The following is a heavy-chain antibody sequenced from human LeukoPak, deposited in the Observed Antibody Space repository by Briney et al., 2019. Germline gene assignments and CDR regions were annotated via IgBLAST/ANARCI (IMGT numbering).Heavy chain of an antibody. CDR3: ARGPGRYDS. Sequence: AETLSLTCAVHGGSLSDSSWSWLRQPPGKALEWIGEINHGGSTNYNPSLKSRDTISIDRSKRQFFLKLNSVIAADTAVYYCARGPGRYDSWGQGTLVTVSS. V-gene: IGHV4-34*01. J-gene: IGHJ5*01. CDR2: INHGGST. CDR1: GGSLSDSS.